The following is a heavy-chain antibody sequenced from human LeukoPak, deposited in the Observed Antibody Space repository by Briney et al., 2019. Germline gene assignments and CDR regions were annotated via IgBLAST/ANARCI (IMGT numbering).Heavy chain of an antibody. Sequence: GRSLRLSCAASGFTFSSYGMHWVRQAPGKGLEWVAVISYDGSNKYYADSVKGRFTISRDNSKNTLYLQMNSLRAEDTAVYYCARRSSSWKNWSDPWGQGTLVTVSS. CDR3: ARRSSSWKNWSDP. CDR1: GFTFSSYG. J-gene: IGHJ5*02. D-gene: IGHD6-13*01. CDR2: ISYDGSNK. V-gene: IGHV3-30*03.